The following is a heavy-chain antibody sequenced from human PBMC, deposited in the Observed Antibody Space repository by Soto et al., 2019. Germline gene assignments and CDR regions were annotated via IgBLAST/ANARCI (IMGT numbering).Heavy chain of an antibody. J-gene: IGHJ4*02. Sequence: PSETLSLTCAVYGGSFSGYYWSWIRQPPGKGLEWIGEINHSGSTNYNPSLKSRITISVDTSKNQFSLKLSSVTAADTAVYYCAREWGGSYSRWGQGTLVTVPQ. CDR3: AREWGGSYSR. D-gene: IGHD1-26*01. V-gene: IGHV4-34*01. CDR2: INHSGST. CDR1: GGSFSGYY.